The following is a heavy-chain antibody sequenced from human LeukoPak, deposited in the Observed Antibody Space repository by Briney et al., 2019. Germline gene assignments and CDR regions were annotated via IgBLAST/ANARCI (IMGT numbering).Heavy chain of an antibody. CDR3: ARRYCSRTSCYRQLEY. Sequence: GASVKVSCKASGYTFTSYGISWVRQAPGQGLEWMGWISAYNGNTNYAQKLQGRVTMTTDTSTSTAYMELRSLRSDDTAVYYCARRYCSRTSCYRQLEYWGQGTLVTVSS. CDR2: ISAYNGNT. J-gene: IGHJ4*02. D-gene: IGHD2-2*01. V-gene: IGHV1-18*01. CDR1: GYTFTSYG.